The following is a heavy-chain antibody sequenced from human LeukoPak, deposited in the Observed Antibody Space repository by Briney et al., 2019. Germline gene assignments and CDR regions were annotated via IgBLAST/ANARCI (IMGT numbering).Heavy chain of an antibody. D-gene: IGHD2-2*01. Sequence: ASVKVSCKASGYTFTSYGISWVRQAPGQGLEWMGWISAYNGNTNYAQKLQGRVTMTTDTSTSTAYMELRSLRSDDTVVYYCARDSAYCSSTSCYALPPYYYYYYMDVWGKGTTVTVSS. CDR2: ISAYNGNT. CDR3: ARDSAYCSSTSCYALPPYYYYYYMDV. V-gene: IGHV1-18*01. J-gene: IGHJ6*03. CDR1: GYTFTSYG.